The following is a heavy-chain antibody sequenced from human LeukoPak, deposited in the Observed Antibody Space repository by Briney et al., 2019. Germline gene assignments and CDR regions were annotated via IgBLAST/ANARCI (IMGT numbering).Heavy chain of an antibody. CDR1: GFTFSSYS. CDR2: ISSSSSYI. Sequence: GGSLRLSCAAPGFTFSSYSMNWVRQAPGKGLEWVSSISSSSSYIYYADSVKGRFTISRDNAKNSLYLQMNSLRAEDTAVYYCARSSGSPTGDYWGQGTLVTVSS. CDR3: ARSSGSPTGDY. J-gene: IGHJ4*02. D-gene: IGHD1-26*01. V-gene: IGHV3-21*01.